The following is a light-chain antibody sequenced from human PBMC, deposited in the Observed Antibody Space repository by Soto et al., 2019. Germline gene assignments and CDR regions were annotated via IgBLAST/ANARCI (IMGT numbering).Light chain of an antibody. Sequence: EIVLTQSPATLSLSPGERATLSCRASQTFSSHLAWYQQKPGQAPRLLIYDASKRATGIPARFSGRGSGTDFTLTISSLEPEDFAFYYCQQRSKWPPVFPFGQWTGLEIK. CDR2: DAS. V-gene: IGKV3-11*01. CDR3: QQRSKWPPVFP. CDR1: QTFSSH. J-gene: IGKJ5*01.